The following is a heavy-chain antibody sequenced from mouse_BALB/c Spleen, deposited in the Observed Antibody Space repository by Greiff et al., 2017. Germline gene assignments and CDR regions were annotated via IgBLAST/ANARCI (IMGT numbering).Heavy chain of an antibody. CDR3: AKNRDYGRGVDY. V-gene: IGHV2-5-1*01. CDR2: IWRGGST. D-gene: IGHD1-1*01. CDR1: GFSLTSYG. J-gene: IGHJ4*01. Sequence: QVQLQQSGPSLVQPSQSLSITCTVSGFSLTSYGVHWVRQSPGKGLEWLGVIWRGGSTDYNAAFMSRLSITKDNSKSQVFFKMNSLQADDTAIYYCAKNRDYGRGVDYWGQGTSVTVSS.